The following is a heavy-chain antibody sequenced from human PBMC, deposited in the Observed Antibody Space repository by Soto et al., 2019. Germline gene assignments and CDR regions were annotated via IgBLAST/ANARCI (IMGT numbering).Heavy chain of an antibody. J-gene: IGHJ4*02. D-gene: IGHD3-22*01. V-gene: IGHV1-3*01. CDR2: INAGNGNT. Sequence: ASVKVSCKASGYTFTSYAMHWVRQTPGQRLEWMGWINAGNGNTKYSQKFQGRVTITRDTSASTAYMELSSLRSEDTAVYYCARGSGYYYWDDYWGQGTLVTVSS. CDR3: ARGSGYYYWDDY. CDR1: GYTFTSYA.